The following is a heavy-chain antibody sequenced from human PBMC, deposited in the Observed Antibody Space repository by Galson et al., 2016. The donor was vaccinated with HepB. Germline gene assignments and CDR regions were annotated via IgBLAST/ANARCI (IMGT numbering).Heavy chain of an antibody. V-gene: IGHV4-39*01. CDR3: ARLNRAVGFWRYDY. J-gene: IGHJ4*02. CDR1: GGSIAASIYY. Sequence: SETLSLTCTVSGGSIAASIYYWGWIRQPPGKGLESIGSIYYSGSTTYNPSLMSRVTISVDTSKNEFSLQLSSVTAADTATYYCARLNRAVGFWRYDYWGQGKLVTVSS. D-gene: IGHD3-3*01. CDR2: IYYSGST.